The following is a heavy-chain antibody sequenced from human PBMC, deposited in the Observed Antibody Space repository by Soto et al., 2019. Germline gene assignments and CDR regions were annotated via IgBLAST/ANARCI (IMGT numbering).Heavy chain of an antibody. CDR3: AREGWNYGGFDY. Sequence: PSETLSLTCTVSGGSISSYYWSWIRQPPGKGLEWIGYIYYSGSTNYNPSLKSRVTISVDTSKNQFSLKLSSVTAADTAVYYCAREGWNYGGFDYWGQGTLVTAPQ. CDR2: IYYSGST. J-gene: IGHJ4*02. V-gene: IGHV4-59*01. D-gene: IGHD1-7*01. CDR1: GGSISSYY.